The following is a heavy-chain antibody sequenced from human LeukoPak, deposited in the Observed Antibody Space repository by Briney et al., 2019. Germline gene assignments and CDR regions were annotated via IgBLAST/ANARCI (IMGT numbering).Heavy chain of an antibody. CDR1: GFTFSSYG. CDR2: ISSSSSYI. CDR3: ARETYYYDSSGYQDLDY. Sequence: GGSLRLSCAASGFTFSSYGMHWVRQAPGKGLEWVSSISSSSSYIYYADSVKGRFTISRDNAKNSLYLQMNSLRAEDTAVYYCARETYYYDSSGYQDLDYWGQGTLVTVSS. J-gene: IGHJ4*02. V-gene: IGHV3-21*01. D-gene: IGHD3-22*01.